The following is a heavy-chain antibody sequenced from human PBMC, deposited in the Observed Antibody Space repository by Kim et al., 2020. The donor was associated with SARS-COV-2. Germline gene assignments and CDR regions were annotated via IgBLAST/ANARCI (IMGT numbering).Heavy chain of an antibody. CDR2: IWYDGSNK. V-gene: IGHV3-33*01. CDR1: GFTFSSYG. J-gene: IGHJ4*02. CDR3: ARSLVGNYYVLDY. Sequence: GGSLRLSCAASGFTFSSYGMHWVRQAPGKGLEWVAVIWYDGSNKYYADSVKGRFTISRDNSKNTLYLQMNSLRAEDTAVYYCARSLVGNYYVLDYWGQGTLVTVSS. D-gene: IGHD3-16*01.